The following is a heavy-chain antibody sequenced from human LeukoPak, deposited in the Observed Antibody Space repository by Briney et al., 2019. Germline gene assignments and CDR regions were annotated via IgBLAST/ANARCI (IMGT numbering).Heavy chain of an antibody. CDR2: ASNDGGDK. D-gene: IGHD3/OR15-3a*01. Sequence: GRSLRLSCAASEFTFSSYAMHWVRQAPGKGLEWVALASNDGGDKYYADSVKGRFTISRDNSKNTLYLQMNSLRGEDTGVYYCAKAHLLDWLLPFDYWGQGTLVTVSS. CDR1: EFTFSSYA. V-gene: IGHV3-30*18. CDR3: AKAHLLDWLLPFDY. J-gene: IGHJ4*02.